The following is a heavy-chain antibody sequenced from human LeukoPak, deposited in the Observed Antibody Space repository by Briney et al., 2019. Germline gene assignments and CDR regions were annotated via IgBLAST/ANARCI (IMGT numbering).Heavy chain of an antibody. Sequence: SETLSLTCTVSGGSISSYYWSWIRQPAGKGLEWIGRIYTSGSTNYNPSLKSRVTMSVDTSKNQFSLKLSSVTAAYTAVYYCARLAALRFLEWLPLGSYFDYWGQGTLVTVSS. D-gene: IGHD3-3*01. CDR3: ARLAALRFLEWLPLGSYFDY. CDR1: GGSISSYY. CDR2: IYTSGST. J-gene: IGHJ4*02. V-gene: IGHV4-4*07.